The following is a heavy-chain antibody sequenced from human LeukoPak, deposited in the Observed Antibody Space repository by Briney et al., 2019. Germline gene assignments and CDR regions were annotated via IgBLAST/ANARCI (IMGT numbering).Heavy chain of an antibody. V-gene: IGHV1-46*01. J-gene: IGHJ4*02. CDR1: GYTFTIYY. CDR2: INPSGGST. CDR3: AREHGDYLLDY. Sequence: ASVKVSCKASGYTFTIYYMHCVRQAPGQGLKCMGIINPSGGSTSYAQKFQGRVTMTRDTSTSTVYMELSSLRSEDTAVYYCAREHGDYLLDYWGQGTLVTVSS. D-gene: IGHD4-17*01.